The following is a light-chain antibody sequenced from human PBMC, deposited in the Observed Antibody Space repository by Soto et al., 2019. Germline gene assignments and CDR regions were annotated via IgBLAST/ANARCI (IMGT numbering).Light chain of an antibody. CDR3: QHRYNWLIT. CDR2: DAS. Sequence: EIVLTQSPATLSLSPGERATLSCRASQSVSSYLAWYQQKPGQTPRLLIYDASNRATGIPARFSGSGSGTDFTLTISSLEPEDFAVYYCQHRYNWLITFGQGTRLEMK. V-gene: IGKV3-11*01. J-gene: IGKJ5*01. CDR1: QSVSSY.